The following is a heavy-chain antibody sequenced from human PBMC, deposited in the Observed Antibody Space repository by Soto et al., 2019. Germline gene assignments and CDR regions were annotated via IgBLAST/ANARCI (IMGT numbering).Heavy chain of an antibody. Sequence: PGGYLRLSCAASGFTFSSYAMHWVRQAPGKGLEWVAVISYDGSNKYYADSVKGRFTISRDNSKNTLYLQMNSLRAEDTAVYYCSREGGYSYVFVYSGQGLLLTVSS. CDR3: SREGGYSYVFVY. J-gene: IGHJ4*02. D-gene: IGHD5-18*01. CDR2: ISYDGSNK. V-gene: IGHV3-30-3*01. CDR1: GFTFSSYA.